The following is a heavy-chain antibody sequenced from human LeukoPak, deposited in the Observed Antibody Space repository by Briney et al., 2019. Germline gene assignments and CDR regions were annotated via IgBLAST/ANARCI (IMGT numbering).Heavy chain of an antibody. V-gene: IGHV3-21*01. CDR2: ISSSSSYI. CDR3: ARPTTVTIDGAFDI. CDR1: GFTFSSYS. J-gene: IGHJ3*02. D-gene: IGHD4-11*01. Sequence: GGSLRLSCAASGFTFSSYSMNWVRQAPGKGLEWVSSISSSSSYIYYADSVKGRFTISRDNAKNSLYLQMNSLRAEDTAVYYCARPTTVTIDGAFDIWGQGTMVTVSS.